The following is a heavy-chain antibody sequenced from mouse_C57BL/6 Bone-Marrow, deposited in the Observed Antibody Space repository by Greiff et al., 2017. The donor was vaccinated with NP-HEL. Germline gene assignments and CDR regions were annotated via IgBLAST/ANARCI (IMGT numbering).Heavy chain of an antibody. CDR2: IFPGSGST. J-gene: IGHJ3*01. CDR3: ARPSLYYDYDRAWFAY. V-gene: IGHV1-75*01. D-gene: IGHD2-4*01. CDR1: GYTFTDYY. Sequence: VKLVESGPELVKPGASVKISCKASGYTFTDYYINWVKQRPGQGLEWIGWIFPGSGSTYYNEKFKGKATLTVDKSSSTAYMLLSSLTSEDSAVYFCARPSLYYDYDRAWFAYWGQGTLVTVSA.